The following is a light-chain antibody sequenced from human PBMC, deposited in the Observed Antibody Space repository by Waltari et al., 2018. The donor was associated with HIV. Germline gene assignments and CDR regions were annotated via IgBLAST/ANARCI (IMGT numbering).Light chain of an antibody. V-gene: IGKV1-39*01. CDR3: QQSFSTPWT. Sequence: DSQMTQSPSSLSASVGDRVTITCRASQTISSYLNWYQQKLGKAPKLLIYGASSLQSGVPSRFSGSGSGTAFTLTISSLQPEDFATYYCQQSFSTPWTFGQGTKVEIK. CDR1: QTISSY. CDR2: GAS. J-gene: IGKJ1*01.